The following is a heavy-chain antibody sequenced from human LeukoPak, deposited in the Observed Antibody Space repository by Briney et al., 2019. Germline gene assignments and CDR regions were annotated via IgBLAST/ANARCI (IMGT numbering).Heavy chain of an antibody. D-gene: IGHD2/OR15-2a*01. J-gene: IGHJ4*02. V-gene: IGHV1-8*01. Sequence: ASVKVSCKASGYTFTSYEINWVRQAPGQGLEWMGWMNPNTGNTGYAQKFQGRVTLTRNTSISTAYMELSSLRSDDTAVYYCATVALFRHFDYWGQGTLVTVSS. CDR1: GYTFTSYE. CDR2: MNPNTGNT. CDR3: ATVALFRHFDY.